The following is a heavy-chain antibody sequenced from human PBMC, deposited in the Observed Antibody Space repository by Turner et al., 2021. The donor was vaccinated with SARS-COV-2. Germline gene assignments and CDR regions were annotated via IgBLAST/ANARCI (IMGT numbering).Heavy chain of an antibody. CDR3: ARRDDAFDI. Sequence: QVELVESGGGVVQPGRSLRLSCAAYEFIFSDFSMHWVRQAPGKGLEWVSAISPAGKKAYYADSVNGRFTISRDNSKNTVYLQMNSLRAEDTAVYYCARRDDAFDIWGQGTMLTVSS. J-gene: IGHJ3*02. CDR1: EFIFSDFS. CDR2: ISPAGKKA. V-gene: IGHV3-30*04.